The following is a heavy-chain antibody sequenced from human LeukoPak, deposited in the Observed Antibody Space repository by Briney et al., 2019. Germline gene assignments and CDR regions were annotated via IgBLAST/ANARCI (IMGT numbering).Heavy chain of an antibody. D-gene: IGHD3-22*01. J-gene: IGHJ4*02. Sequence: KPGGSLRLSCAASGFTFSSYSMNWVRQAPGKGLEWVSSISSSSSYIYYADSVKGRFTISRDNAKNLLYLQMNSLRAEDTAVYYCARVRGYYDSSGYYRIDYWGQGTLVTVSS. V-gene: IGHV3-21*01. CDR2: ISSSSSYI. CDR3: ARVRGYYDSSGYYRIDY. CDR1: GFTFSSYS.